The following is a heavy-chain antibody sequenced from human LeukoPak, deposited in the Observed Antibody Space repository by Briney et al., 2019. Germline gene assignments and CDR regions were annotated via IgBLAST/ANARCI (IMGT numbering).Heavy chain of an antibody. Sequence: SETLSLTCTVSGGSISSYYWSWIRQPAGKGLEWIGRIYTSGSTNYNPSLKSRVTMSVDTSKNQFSLKLSSVTAADTAVYYCARDVSCSGTSCRWGDYWGQGTLVTVSS. CDR3: ARDVSCSGTSCRWGDY. J-gene: IGHJ4*02. V-gene: IGHV4-4*07. D-gene: IGHD2-2*01. CDR2: IYTSGST. CDR1: GGSISSYY.